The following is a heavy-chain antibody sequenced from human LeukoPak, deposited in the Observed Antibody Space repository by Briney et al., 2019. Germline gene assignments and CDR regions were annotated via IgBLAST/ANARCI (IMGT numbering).Heavy chain of an antibody. V-gene: IGHV4-39*01. J-gene: IGHJ4*02. CDR3: ARQSEGYFDY. CDR2: IYYSGST. Sequence: SETLSLTCTVSGGSISRSSYYWGWIRQPPGKGLEWNGRIYYSGSTYYNPSLKRRVTLSLDTSKNRLPLKQSPVTAADTAVYYCARQSEGYFDYWGQG. CDR1: GGSISRSSYY.